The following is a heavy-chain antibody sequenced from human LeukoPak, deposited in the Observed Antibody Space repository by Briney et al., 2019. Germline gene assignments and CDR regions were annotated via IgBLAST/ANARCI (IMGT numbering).Heavy chain of an antibody. CDR3: AREDDCGGNWFGP. CDR2: IIPIFGTA. V-gene: IGHV1-69*05. D-gene: IGHD4-23*01. J-gene: IGHJ5*02. CDR1: GGTFSSYA. Sequence: GASVKVSCKASGGTFSSYAISWVRQAPGQGLEWMGGIIPIFGTANYAQKIQGRVTITTDESTSTAYIELSSLRSEDTAMYYCAREDDCGGNWFGPWGQGTLVTVSS.